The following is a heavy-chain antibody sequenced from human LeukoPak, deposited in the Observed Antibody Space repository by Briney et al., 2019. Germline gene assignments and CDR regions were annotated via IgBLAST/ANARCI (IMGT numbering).Heavy chain of an antibody. D-gene: IGHD6-19*01. V-gene: IGHV3-74*01. CDR2: INTDGGTT. CDR3: VRSPYSSGWYYFDY. J-gene: IGHJ4*02. Sequence: GGSLRLSCAASGFIFSNFSLNWVRQAPGKGLVWVSRINTDGGTTTYADSVKGRFTISRDNAKNTLYLLMNTLRAEDTAIYYCVRSPYSSGWYYFDYGGQGTLVTVSS. CDR1: GFIFSNFS.